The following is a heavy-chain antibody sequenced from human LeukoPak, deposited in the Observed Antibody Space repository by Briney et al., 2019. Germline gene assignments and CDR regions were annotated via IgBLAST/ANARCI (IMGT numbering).Heavy chain of an antibody. CDR1: GFTFSTNW. CDR2: INSDGSGT. Sequence: GGSLRLSCAASGFTFSTNWMHWVRQAPGKGLVWISCINSDGSGTRYADSVKGRFTISRDNTKNTLSLQMDSLRAEDTAVYYCVTAFDSWGQGTLVIVSS. CDR3: VTAFDS. J-gene: IGHJ4*02. D-gene: IGHD3-16*01. V-gene: IGHV3-74*01.